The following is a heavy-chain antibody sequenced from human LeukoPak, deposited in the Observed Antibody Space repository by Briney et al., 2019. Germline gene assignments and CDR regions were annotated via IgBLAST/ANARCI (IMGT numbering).Heavy chain of an antibody. J-gene: IGHJ5*02. Sequence: ASVKVSCKASGYTFTSYDINWVRQATGQGLEWMGWMNPNSGNTGYAQKFQGRVTMIRNTSISTAYMELSSLRSEDTAVYYCARHDVSLGESSPEDNDRNANNWFDPWGQGTLVTVSS. D-gene: IGHD3-10*01. V-gene: IGHV1-8*01. CDR1: GYTFTSYD. CDR2: MNPNSGNT. CDR3: ARHDVSLGESSPEDNDRNANNWFDP.